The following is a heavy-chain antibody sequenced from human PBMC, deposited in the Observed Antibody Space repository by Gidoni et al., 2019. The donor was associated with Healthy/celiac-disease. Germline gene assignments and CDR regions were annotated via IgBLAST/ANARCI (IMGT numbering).Heavy chain of an antibody. J-gene: IGHJ3*02. Sequence: EVQLVQSGAEVKKPGESLKISCKGSGDSLTSYWIGWVRQMPGKGLEGMGLIYPGDSDTRYSPSFQGQVTISADTSISTAYLQWSSLKASDTAMYYCARCGGGDSSLGAFDIWGQGTMVTVSS. CDR2: IYPGDSDT. CDR1: GDSLTSYW. V-gene: IGHV5-51*03. CDR3: ARCGGGDSSLGAFDI. D-gene: IGHD2-21*02.